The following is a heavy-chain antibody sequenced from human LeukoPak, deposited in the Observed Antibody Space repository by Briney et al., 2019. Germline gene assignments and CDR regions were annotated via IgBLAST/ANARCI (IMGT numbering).Heavy chain of an antibody. D-gene: IGHD3-3*01. V-gene: IGHV4-4*07. CDR3: ARTYYDSWSGYPHYFDY. Sequence: SETLSLTCTVSGGSISSYHWSWIRQPAGKGLEWIGRIYTSGSTNYNPSLKSRVTMSVDTSKNQFSLKLSSVTAAGTAVYYCARTYYDSWSGYPHYFDYWGQGTLVTVSS. J-gene: IGHJ4*02. CDR1: GGSISSYH. CDR2: IYTSGST.